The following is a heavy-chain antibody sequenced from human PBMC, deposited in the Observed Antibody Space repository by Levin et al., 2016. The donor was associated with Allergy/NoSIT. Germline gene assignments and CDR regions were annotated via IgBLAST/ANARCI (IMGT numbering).Heavy chain of an antibody. Sequence: GESLKISCAASGFTFSSYSMNWVRQAPGKGLEWVSYISSSSSTIYYADSVKGRFTISRDNAKNSLYLQMNSLRDEDTAVYYCARDCSSTSCPAAFDIWGQGTMVTVSS. D-gene: IGHD2-2*01. CDR2: ISSSSSTI. CDR1: GFTFSSYS. V-gene: IGHV3-48*02. J-gene: IGHJ3*02. CDR3: ARDCSSTSCPAAFDI.